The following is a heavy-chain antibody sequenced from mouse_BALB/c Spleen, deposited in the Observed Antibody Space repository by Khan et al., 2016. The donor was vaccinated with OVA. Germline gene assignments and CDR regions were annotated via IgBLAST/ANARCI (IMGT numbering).Heavy chain of an antibody. Sequence: EVQLQESGPGLVKPSQSLSLTCTATGYSITSGYGWNWIRQFPGNKLEWMGYISYSGSTNYNPSLKSRISITRDTSKNQFFLQLNSVTAEDTATYYCARTARIKYWGQGTTLTVSS. J-gene: IGHJ2*01. CDR1: GYSITSGYG. CDR2: ISYSGST. D-gene: IGHD1-2*01. V-gene: IGHV3-2*02. CDR3: ARTARIKY.